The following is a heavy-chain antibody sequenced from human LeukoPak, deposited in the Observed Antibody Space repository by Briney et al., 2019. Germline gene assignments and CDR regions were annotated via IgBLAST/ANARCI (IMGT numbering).Heavy chain of an antibody. J-gene: IGHJ5*02. D-gene: IGHD3-10*01. Sequence: GGSLRLSCAASGFTFDDYGMSWVRQAPGKGLEWVSGINWNGGSTGYADSVKGRFTISRDNAKNSLYLQMNSLRTEDTALYYCAKDISDYYGSGTDGFDPWGQGTLVTVPS. V-gene: IGHV3-20*04. CDR3: AKDISDYYGSGTDGFDP. CDR1: GFTFDDYG. CDR2: INWNGGST.